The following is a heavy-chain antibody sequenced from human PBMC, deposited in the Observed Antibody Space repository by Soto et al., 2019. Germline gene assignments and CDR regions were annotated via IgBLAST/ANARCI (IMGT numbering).Heavy chain of an antibody. D-gene: IGHD3-10*01. Sequence: SVKVSCNASGFTFTSSSMQWVRQARGQRLEWIGWIVVGSGNTNYAQKFQERVTITRDMSTSTAYMELSSLRSEDTAVYYCAAGPRVGSVLWFGESNYYYYYMDVWGKGTTVTVSS. CDR3: AAGPRVGSVLWFGESNYYYYYMDV. V-gene: IGHV1-58*02. J-gene: IGHJ6*03. CDR2: IVVGSGNT. CDR1: GFTFTSSS.